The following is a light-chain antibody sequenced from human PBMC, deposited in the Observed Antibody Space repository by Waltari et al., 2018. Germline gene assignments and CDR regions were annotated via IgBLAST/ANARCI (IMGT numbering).Light chain of an antibody. V-gene: IGLV2-14*03. J-gene: IGLJ3*02. CDR2: DVT. CDR1: SSVIGRYND. Sequence: QSALTQPASVSGSPGQSITISCTGTSSVIGRYNDVSWYQQLPGKAPKLIIYDVTKGPSGVSKRFSGSKSGDTASLTISGLQAEDEAEYYCGLYTSSSTWVFGGGTKVTVL. CDR3: GLYTSSSTWV.